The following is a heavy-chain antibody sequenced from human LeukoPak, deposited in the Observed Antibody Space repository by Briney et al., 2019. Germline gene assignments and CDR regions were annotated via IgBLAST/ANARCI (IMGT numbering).Heavy chain of an antibody. CDR1: GGSISDYY. J-gene: IGHJ4*02. D-gene: IGHD3-10*01. CDR2: IYYSGIYYSATT. V-gene: IGHV4-59*12. CDR3: ARVGRSVRGVIRFDY. Sequence: SETLSLTCTVSGGSISDYYWTWIRHPPGQGLEWIGYIYYSGIYYSATTNYSPSLKSRVTISVDTSKNQFSLKLSSVTAADTAVYYCARVGRSVRGVIRFDYWGQGTLVTVSS.